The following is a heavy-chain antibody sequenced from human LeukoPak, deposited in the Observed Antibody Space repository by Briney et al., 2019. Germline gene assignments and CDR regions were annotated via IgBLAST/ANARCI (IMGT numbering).Heavy chain of an antibody. CDR1: GGSFSGYY. CDR2: INHSGST. CDR3: ARGVRDYVWGSYRYRDAVASNWFDP. V-gene: IGHV4-34*01. J-gene: IGHJ5*02. Sequence: SETLSLTCAVYGGSFSGYYWSWIRQPPGKGLEWIGEINHSGSTNYNPSLKSRVTILVDTSKNQFSLKLSSVTAADTAVYYCARGVRDYVWGSYRYRDAVASNWFDPWGQGTLVTVSS. D-gene: IGHD3-16*02.